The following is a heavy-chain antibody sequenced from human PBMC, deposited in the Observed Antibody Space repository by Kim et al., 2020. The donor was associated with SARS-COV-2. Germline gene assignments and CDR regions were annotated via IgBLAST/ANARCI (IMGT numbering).Heavy chain of an antibody. D-gene: IGHD1-1*01. CDR3: ARALDGGMGYFDL. CDR2: IYYSGST. V-gene: IGHV4-30-2*01. CDR1: GGSISSGGYS. J-gene: IGHJ2*01. Sequence: SETLSLTCAVSGGSISSGGYSWSWIRQPPGKGLEWIGYIYYSGSTYYNPSLKSRVTISVDRSKNQFSLKLSSVTAADTAVYYCARALDGGMGYFDLWGRGTLVTVSS.